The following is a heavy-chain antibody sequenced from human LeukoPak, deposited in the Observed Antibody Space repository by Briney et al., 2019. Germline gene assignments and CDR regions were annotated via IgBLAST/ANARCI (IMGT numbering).Heavy chain of an antibody. CDR3: VGEWEQLR. J-gene: IGHJ4*02. V-gene: IGHV3-7*01. Sequence: GASLRLSCAASGFTLSSNWMHWVHQAPGKGLERVANINQHGSEEFYVDSVKGRFTISRDNAKNSLYLHMNSLRVEDTAVYYCVGEWEQLRWGQGTLVTVSS. CDR1: GFTLSSNW. CDR2: INQHGSEE. D-gene: IGHD1-26*01.